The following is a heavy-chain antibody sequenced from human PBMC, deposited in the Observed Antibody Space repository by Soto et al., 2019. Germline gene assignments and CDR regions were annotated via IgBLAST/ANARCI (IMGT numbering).Heavy chain of an antibody. Sequence: QVQLVESGGGVVQPGRSLRLSCAASGVTLSNLGMHWVRQAPGKGLEWVAVISRDGSTMFYADSVKGRFNISRDSSRKTLYLQMSSLRAEDTAVYNFVGEVASGYWVQGTLVTVSS. V-gene: IGHV3-30*03. CDR3: VGEVASGY. J-gene: IGHJ4*02. CDR1: GVTLSNLG. CDR2: ISRDGSTM. D-gene: IGHD2-21*01.